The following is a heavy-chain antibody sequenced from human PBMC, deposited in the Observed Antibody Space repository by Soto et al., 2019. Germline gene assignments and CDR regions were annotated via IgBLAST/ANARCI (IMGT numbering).Heavy chain of an antibody. V-gene: IGHV4-30-4*01. CDR2: IYYSGST. CDR1: GGSISSGDYY. J-gene: IGHJ6*02. D-gene: IGHD3-3*01. CDR3: ARDLRHAIFGVDMGTYGMDV. Sequence: SETLSLTCTVSGGSISSGDYYWSWIRQPPGKGLEWIGYIYYSGSTYYNPSLKSRVTISVDTSKNQFSLKRSSVTAAGTAVYYCARDLRHAIFGVDMGTYGMDVWRQGTTVPVSS.